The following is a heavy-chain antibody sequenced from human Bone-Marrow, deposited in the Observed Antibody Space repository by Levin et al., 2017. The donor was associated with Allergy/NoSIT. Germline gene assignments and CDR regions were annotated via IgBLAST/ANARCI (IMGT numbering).Heavy chain of an antibody. CDR1: GYTFTSYG. Sequence: GESLKISCKASGYTFTSYGISWVRQAPGQGLEWMGWISAYNGNTNYAQKLQGRVTMTTDTSTSTAYMELRSLRSDDTAVYYCARETEATIVGRIPAFDYWGQGTLVTVSS. CDR3: ARETEATIVGRIPAFDY. CDR2: ISAYNGNT. V-gene: IGHV1-18*01. J-gene: IGHJ4*02. D-gene: IGHD5-12*01.